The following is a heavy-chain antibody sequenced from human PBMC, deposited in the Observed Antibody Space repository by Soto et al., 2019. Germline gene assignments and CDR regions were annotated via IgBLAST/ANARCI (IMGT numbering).Heavy chain of an antibody. Sequence: GASVKVSCKASGYTFTSYGISWVRQAPGQGLEWMGWISAYNGNTNYAQKLQGRVTMTTDTSTSTAYMELRSLRSDDTAVYYCAREGPVREQWLVYAFDIWGQGTMVTVSS. CDR2: ISAYNGNT. CDR3: AREGPVREQWLVYAFDI. V-gene: IGHV1-18*01. CDR1: GYTFTSYG. D-gene: IGHD6-19*01. J-gene: IGHJ3*02.